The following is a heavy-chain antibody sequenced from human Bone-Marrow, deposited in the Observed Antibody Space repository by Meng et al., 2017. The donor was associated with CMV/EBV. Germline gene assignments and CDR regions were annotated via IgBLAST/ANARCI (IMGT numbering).Heavy chain of an antibody. V-gene: IGHV4-59*01. J-gene: IGHJ4*02. D-gene: IGHD3-10*01. Sequence: SETLSLTCTVSGDSISNYYWNWIRQPPGKGLEWIGYIYYSGSTDYNPSLKSRVTISVDTSKNQFSLKLSSVTAADTAVYYCARATYGSGSYYNPKYNFDFWGQGTLVTVSS. CDR2: IYYSGST. CDR1: GDSISNYY. CDR3: ARATYGSGSYYNPKYNFDF.